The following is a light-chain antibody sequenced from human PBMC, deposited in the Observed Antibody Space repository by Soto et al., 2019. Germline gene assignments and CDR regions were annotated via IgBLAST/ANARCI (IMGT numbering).Light chain of an antibody. CDR1: QSVSRY. Sequence: EIVLTQSPATLSLSPGEGATLSCRASQSVSRYLAWYQQKPGQAPRLLIYDTSNRAIGIPARFSGSGSGTDFTLPISSLEPEDSAVYYCQQRTNLPLFTFGPGTKVDIK. V-gene: IGKV3-11*01. J-gene: IGKJ3*01. CDR2: DTS. CDR3: QQRTNLPLFT.